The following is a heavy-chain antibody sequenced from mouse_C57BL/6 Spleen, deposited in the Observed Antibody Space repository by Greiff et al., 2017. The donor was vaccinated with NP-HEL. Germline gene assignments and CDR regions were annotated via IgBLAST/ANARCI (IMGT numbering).Heavy chain of an antibody. J-gene: IGHJ2*01. CDR3: ARAGVYYGNSHYFDY. D-gene: IGHD2-1*01. V-gene: IGHV1-55*01. Sequence: QVQLQQPGAELVKPGASVKMSCKASGYTFTSYWITWVKQSPGQGLEWIGDIYPGSGSTNYNEKFKSKATLTVDTSSSTAYMQLSSLTSEDSAVYYCARAGVYYGNSHYFDYWGQGTTLTVSS. CDR1: GYTFTSYW. CDR2: IYPGSGST.